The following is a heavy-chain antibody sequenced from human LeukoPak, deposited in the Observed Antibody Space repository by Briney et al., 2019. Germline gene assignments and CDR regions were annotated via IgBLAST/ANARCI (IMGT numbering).Heavy chain of an antibody. CDR2: INPNSGGT. CDR3: ARSSIIAAAGPYYFDY. V-gene: IGHV1-2*02. CDR1: GYTFTGYY. D-gene: IGHD6-13*01. Sequence: APVKVSCKASGYTFTGYYMHWVRQAPGQGLEWMGWINPNSGGTNYAQKFQGRVTMTRDTSISTAYMELSSLRSEDTAVYYCARSSIIAAAGPYYFDYWGQGTLVTVSS. J-gene: IGHJ4*02.